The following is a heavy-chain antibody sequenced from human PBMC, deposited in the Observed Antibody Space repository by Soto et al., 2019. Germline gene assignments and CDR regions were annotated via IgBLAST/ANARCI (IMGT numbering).Heavy chain of an antibody. V-gene: IGHV1-69*01. CDR3: ARLGWHGYKSSYYFDY. J-gene: IGHJ4*02. CDR2: IIPIFGTA. D-gene: IGHD5-12*01. Sequence: QVQLVQSGAEGKKPGSSVKVSCKASGRTFSSYAISWVLQAPGQGLEWMGGIIPIFGTANYAQKFQSRVTITADESTSTACMELSSLRSEDRAVYYCARLGWHGYKSSYYFDYWGKGPLLTVSS. CDR1: GRTFSSYA.